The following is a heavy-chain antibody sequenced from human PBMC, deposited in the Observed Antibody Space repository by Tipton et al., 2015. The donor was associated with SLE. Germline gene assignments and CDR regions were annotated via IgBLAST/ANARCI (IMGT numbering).Heavy chain of an antibody. J-gene: IGHJ6*02. Sequence: SLRLSCAASGFTFSSYWMSWVRQAPGKGLEWISYISSSSSTIYYADSVKGRFTISRDNAKNTLYLQMNSLRAEDTAVYYCAKGSPSGYYYYGMDVWGQGTTVTVSS. CDR2: ISSSSSTI. CDR1: GFTFSSYW. V-gene: IGHV3-48*01. D-gene: IGHD2-15*01. CDR3: AKGSPSGYYYYGMDV.